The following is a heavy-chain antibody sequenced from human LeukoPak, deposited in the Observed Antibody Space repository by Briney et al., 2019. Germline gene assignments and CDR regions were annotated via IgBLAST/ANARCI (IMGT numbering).Heavy chain of an antibody. D-gene: IGHD2-2*01. CDR3: ASEGVVPAAMTDYYYYMDV. CDR1: GGSISSYY. V-gene: IGHV4-4*07. J-gene: IGHJ6*03. CDR2: VYTSGST. Sequence: EASETLSLTCTVSGGSISSYYWSWIRQPAGKGLEWIGRVYTSGSTNYNPSLKSRVTISVDTSKNQFSLKLSSVTAADTAVYYCASEGVVPAAMTDYYYYMDVWGKGTTVTVSS.